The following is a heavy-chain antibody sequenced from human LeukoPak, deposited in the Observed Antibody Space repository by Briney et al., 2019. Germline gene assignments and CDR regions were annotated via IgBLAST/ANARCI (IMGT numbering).Heavy chain of an antibody. V-gene: IGHV3-53*01. CDR1: GFTFSSNY. D-gene: IGHD1-1*01. CDR3: ARDCRLNCARQPGFDS. CDR2: IYSGGST. Sequence: GGSLRLSCAASGFTFSSNYMSWVRQAPGKGLEWVSVIYSGGSTYYADSVKGRFTISRDNSKNTLYLQMNSLRAEDTAVYYCARDCRLNCARQPGFDSWGQGTLVTVSS. J-gene: IGHJ5*01.